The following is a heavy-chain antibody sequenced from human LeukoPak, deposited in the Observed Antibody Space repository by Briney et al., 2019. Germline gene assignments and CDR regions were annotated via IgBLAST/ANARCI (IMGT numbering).Heavy chain of an antibody. Sequence: EASVKVSCKASGYTFTGYYMHWVRQAPGQGLEWMGWINPNSGGTNYAQKFQGRVTMTRDTSISTAYMELSRLRSDDTAVYYCAREEAAAGIPPKFDPWGQGTLVTVSS. D-gene: IGHD6-13*01. CDR3: AREEAAAGIPPKFDP. CDR1: GYTFTGYY. V-gene: IGHV1-2*02. J-gene: IGHJ5*02. CDR2: INPNSGGT.